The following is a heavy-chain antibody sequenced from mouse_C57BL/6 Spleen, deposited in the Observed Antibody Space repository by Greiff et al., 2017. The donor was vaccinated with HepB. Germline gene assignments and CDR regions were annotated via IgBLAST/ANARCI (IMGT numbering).Heavy chain of an antibody. CDR3: ARKNTGGFAY. J-gene: IGHJ3*01. CDR1: GYTFTSYG. Sequence: QVQLQQSGAELARPGASVKLSCKASGYTFTSYGISWVKQRTGQGLEWIGEIHPRSGNTYYNEKFKGKATLTADKSSSTAYMELRSLTSEDSAVYFCARKNTGGFAYWGQGTLVTVSA. CDR2: IHPRSGNT. V-gene: IGHV1-81*01.